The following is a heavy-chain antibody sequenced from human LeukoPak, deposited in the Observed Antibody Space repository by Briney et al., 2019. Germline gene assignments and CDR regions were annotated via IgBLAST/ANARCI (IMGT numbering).Heavy chain of an antibody. CDR1: GGSISSYY. J-gene: IGHJ6*03. D-gene: IGHD6-6*01. CDR3: ARPARPYYYYYMDV. Sequence: SETLSLTCTVSGGSISSYYWSWIRQPPGKGLEWIGYIYYSGSTNYNPSLKSRVTISVDTSKNQFSLKLSSVTAADTAVYYCARPARPYYYYYMDVWGKGTTVTVSS. V-gene: IGHV4-59*01. CDR2: IYYSGST.